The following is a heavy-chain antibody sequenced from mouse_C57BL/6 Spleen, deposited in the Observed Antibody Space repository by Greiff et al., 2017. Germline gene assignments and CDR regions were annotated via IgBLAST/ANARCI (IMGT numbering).Heavy chain of an antibody. CDR2: IHPNSGST. J-gene: IGHJ2*01. CDR3: ARGVTTVGGYYFDY. D-gene: IGHD1-1*01. V-gene: IGHV1-64*01. Sequence: QVHVKQPGAELVKPGASVKLSCKASGYTFTSYWMHWVKQRPGQGLEWIGMIHPNSGSTNYNEKFKSKATLTVDKSSSTAYMQLSSLTSEDSAVYYCARGVTTVGGYYFDYWGQGTTLTVSS. CDR1: GYTFTSYW.